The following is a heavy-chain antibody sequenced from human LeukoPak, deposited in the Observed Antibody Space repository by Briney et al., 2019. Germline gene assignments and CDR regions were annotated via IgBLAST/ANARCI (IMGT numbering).Heavy chain of an antibody. D-gene: IGHD2-2*01. J-gene: IGHJ4*02. CDR2: ISGSGGST. V-gene: IGHV3-23*01. Sequence: PGGSLRLSCAASGFTFSSYAMSWVRQAPGKGLEWVSAISGSGGSTYYADSVKGRFTISRDNSKNTLYLQMNSLRAEDTAVYYCAGKRQDIVVVPAAIGNYWGQGTLVTVSS. CDR3: AGKRQDIVVVPAAIGNY. CDR1: GFTFSSYA.